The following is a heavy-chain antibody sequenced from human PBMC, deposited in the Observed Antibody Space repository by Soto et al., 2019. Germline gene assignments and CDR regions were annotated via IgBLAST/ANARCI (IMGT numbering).Heavy chain of an antibody. V-gene: IGHV1-2*04. CDR1: GYTFTGYY. D-gene: IGHD3-3*01. CDR3: ARESSYDFWSGPRANWFDP. J-gene: IGHJ5*02. CDR2: INPNSGGT. Sequence: ASVKVSCKASGYTFTGYYIHWVRHAPGQGLEWMGWINPNSGGTNYAQKFQGWVTMTRDTSISTAYMELSRLRSDDTAVYYCARESSYDFWSGPRANWFDPWGQGTLVTVSS.